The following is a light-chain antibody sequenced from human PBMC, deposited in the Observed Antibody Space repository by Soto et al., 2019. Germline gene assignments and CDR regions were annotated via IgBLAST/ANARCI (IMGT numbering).Light chain of an antibody. CDR3: SSYTSSSTLDVV. Sequence: QSALTQPASVSGSPGQSITISCTGTSSDVGGYNYVSWYQQHPGKAPKLMIYEVSNRPSGVSNRFSGSKSGNTASLTISGFQAEDEADYYCSSYTSSSTLDVVFGGGTKLTVL. V-gene: IGLV2-14*01. CDR2: EVS. J-gene: IGLJ2*01. CDR1: SSDVGGYNY.